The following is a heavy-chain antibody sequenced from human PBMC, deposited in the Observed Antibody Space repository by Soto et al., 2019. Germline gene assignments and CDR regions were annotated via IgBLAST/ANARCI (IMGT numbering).Heavy chain of an antibody. J-gene: IGHJ6*03. CDR3: ARGDQQLAFGYYYYYYMDV. Sequence: SSETLSLTCTVSGGSISSYYWIWIRQPPGKGLEWIGYIYYSGSTNYNPSLKSRVTISVDTSKNQFSLKLSSVTAADTAVYYCARGDQQLAFGYYYYYYMDVWGKGTTVTVSS. CDR1: GGSISSYY. CDR2: IYYSGST. D-gene: IGHD6-6*01. V-gene: IGHV4-59*08.